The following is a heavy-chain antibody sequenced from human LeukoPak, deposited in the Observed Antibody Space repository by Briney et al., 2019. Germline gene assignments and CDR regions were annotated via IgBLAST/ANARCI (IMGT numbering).Heavy chain of an antibody. V-gene: IGHV4-34*01. Sequence: PSETLSLTCAVYGGSFSGYYWSWIRQPPGKGLEWIGEINHSGSTNYNPSLKSRVTISVDTSKNQFSLKLSSVIAADTAVYYCAREGSYYWFDPWGQGTLVTVSS. CDR1: GGSFSGYY. D-gene: IGHD1-26*01. CDR3: AREGSYYWFDP. CDR2: INHSGST. J-gene: IGHJ5*02.